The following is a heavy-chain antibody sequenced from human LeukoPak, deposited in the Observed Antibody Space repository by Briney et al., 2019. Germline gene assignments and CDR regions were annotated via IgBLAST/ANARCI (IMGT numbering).Heavy chain of an antibody. V-gene: IGHV4-34*01. D-gene: IGHD5/OR15-5a*01. CDR1: GVPFINYY. Sequence: SETLSLTCTVSGVPFINYYWSWVRQSPRQGVEWIGEINHEGDSIYNPSLKSRLTLSVDMSKNQFSLNLRSVTAADTAVYYCARGRKFVSDFYFDVWGKGTTVIVSS. CDR3: ARGRKFVSDFYFDV. CDR2: INHEGDS. J-gene: IGHJ6*03.